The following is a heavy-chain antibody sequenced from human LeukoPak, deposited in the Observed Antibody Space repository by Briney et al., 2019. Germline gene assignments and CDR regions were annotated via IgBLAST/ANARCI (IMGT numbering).Heavy chain of an antibody. J-gene: IGHJ5*02. CDR3: ARGSCLNWFDP. Sequence: PSETLSPTCTVAGGSISIVNYYWTFIRQPPGEGLECIGYIFSSGSTYYSPSLKSRVTISLDTSKNQFSLMLSSVAAADTAVYYCARGSCLNWFDPGGQGTQVTVSS. V-gene: IGHV4-30-4*01. CDR1: GGSISIVNYY. D-gene: IGHD3-10*01. CDR2: IFSSGST.